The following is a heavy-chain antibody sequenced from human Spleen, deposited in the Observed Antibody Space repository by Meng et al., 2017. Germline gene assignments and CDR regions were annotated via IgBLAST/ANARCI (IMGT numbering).Heavy chain of an antibody. Sequence: GESLKISCVASGFTFSSYWMHWVRQDPGKGLEWVSSISSSSSYIYYADSVKGRFTISRDNAKNSLYLQMNSLRAEDTALYYCAKVGYSSVLKDAFDIWGQGTMVTVSS. CDR2: ISSSSSYI. CDR1: GFTFSSYW. J-gene: IGHJ3*02. CDR3: AKVGYSSVLKDAFDI. D-gene: IGHD6-19*01. V-gene: IGHV3-21*04.